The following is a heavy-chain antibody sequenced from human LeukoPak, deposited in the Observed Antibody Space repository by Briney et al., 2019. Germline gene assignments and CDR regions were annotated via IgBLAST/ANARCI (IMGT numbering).Heavy chain of an antibody. CDR3: ARGQYYDFWSGYYSDDAFDI. V-gene: IGHV1-18*01. D-gene: IGHD3-3*01. Sequence: ASVKVSCKASGGTFSSYAISWVRQAPGQGLEWMGWISAYNGNTNYAQKLQGRVTMTTDTSTSTAYMELRSLRSDDTAVYYCARGQYYDFWSGYYSDDAFDIWGQGTMVTVSS. CDR2: ISAYNGNT. CDR1: GGTFSSYA. J-gene: IGHJ3*02.